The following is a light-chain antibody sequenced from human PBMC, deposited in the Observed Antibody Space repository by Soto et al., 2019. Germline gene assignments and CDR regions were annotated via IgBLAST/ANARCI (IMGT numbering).Light chain of an antibody. CDR2: GAS. V-gene: IGKV3-15*01. Sequence: VVTQSPATLSVFPGETATRSCSASQSVSIDLSWYQQRPGQAPRLLIYGASTRATGIPARFRGSGSGTEFRLTISSLQSEDFATYYCQQYNTWHPKMAFGRGTKVEIK. CDR3: QQYNTWHPKMA. J-gene: IGKJ1*01. CDR1: QSVSID.